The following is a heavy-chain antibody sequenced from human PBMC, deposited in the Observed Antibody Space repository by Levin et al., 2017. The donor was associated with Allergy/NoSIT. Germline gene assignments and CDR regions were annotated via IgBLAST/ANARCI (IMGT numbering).Heavy chain of an antibody. CDR2: INKPGNAA. V-gene: IGHV3-7*01. J-gene: IGHJ4*02. CDR3: SRCEDY. Sequence: GESLKISCAASGFTFNNFWMSWVRQVPGKGLEWVASINKPGNAAFYLDSVRGRFTISRDNAQNSVYLHMNSLRAEDTALYYCSRCEDYWGQGTLVTVSS. CDR1: GFTFNNFW.